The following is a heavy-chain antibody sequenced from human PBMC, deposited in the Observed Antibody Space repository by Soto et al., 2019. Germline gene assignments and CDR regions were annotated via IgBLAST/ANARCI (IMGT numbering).Heavy chain of an antibody. CDR1: GGSISSGDYY. CDR3: ASYPTVTTNYFDY. Sequence: SETLSLTCTVSGGSISSGDYYWSWIRQPPGKGLEWIGYIYYSGSTYYNPSLKSRVTISVDTSKNQFSLKLSSVTAADTAVYYCASYPTVTTNYFDYWGQGTLVTVSS. J-gene: IGHJ4*02. CDR2: IYYSGST. D-gene: IGHD4-17*01. V-gene: IGHV4-30-4*01.